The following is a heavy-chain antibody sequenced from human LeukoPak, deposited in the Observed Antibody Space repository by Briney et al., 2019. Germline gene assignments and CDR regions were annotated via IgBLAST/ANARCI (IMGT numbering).Heavy chain of an antibody. CDR1: GYSFTSYW. CDR2: IYPGESDT. CDR3: ARLFPDYYYGMDV. J-gene: IGHJ6*02. V-gene: IGHV5-51*01. Sequence: KVGESLKISCKGSGYSFTSYWIGWVRQMPGKGLEWMGIIYPGESDTRYSPSFQGQVTISADKSISTAYLQWSSLKASDTAMYYCARLFPDYYYGMDVWGQGTTVTVSS.